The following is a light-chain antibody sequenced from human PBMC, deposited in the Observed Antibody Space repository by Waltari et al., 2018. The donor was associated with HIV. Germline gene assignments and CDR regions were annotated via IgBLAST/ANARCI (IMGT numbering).Light chain of an antibody. J-gene: IGKJ5*01. Sequence: EIVLTQSPGTLSLSPGERATLPCRASESVSSSYLAWYQQKPGQAPRLLIYGASTRATDIPDRFSGSGSGTDFTLTISRLEPEDFAVYFCQLYSASITFGQGTRLEIK. CDR2: GAS. V-gene: IGKV3-20*01. CDR1: ESVSSSY. CDR3: QLYSASIT.